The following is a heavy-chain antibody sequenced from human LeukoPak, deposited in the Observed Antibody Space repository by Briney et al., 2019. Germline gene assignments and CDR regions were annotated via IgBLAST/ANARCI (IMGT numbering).Heavy chain of an antibody. CDR2: INSNGGST. V-gene: IGHV3-64D*06. J-gene: IGHJ4*02. CDR3: VKDQGSSSWFDFDY. CDR1: GFTFSSSA. Sequence: GGSLRLSCPASGFTFSSSALHWVRQAPGKGLEYVSAINSNGGSTYYADSVKGRFTISRDNSKNTLYLQMSSLRAEDTAVYYCVKDQGSSSWFDFDYWGQGTLVTVSS. D-gene: IGHD6-13*01.